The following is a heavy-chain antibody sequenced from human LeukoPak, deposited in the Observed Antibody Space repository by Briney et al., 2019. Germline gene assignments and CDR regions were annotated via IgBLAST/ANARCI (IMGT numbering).Heavy chain of an antibody. D-gene: IGHD1-26*01. CDR1: GGSISSSNW. J-gene: IGHJ4*02. CDR2: IYHSGST. CDR3: ARDIVGATGFDY. Sequence: SGTLSLTCAVSGGSISSSNWWSWVRPPPGKGLEWIGEIYHSGSTNYNPSLKSRVTISVDKSKNQFSLKLSSVTAAHTAVYYCARDIVGATGFDYWGQGTLVTVSS. V-gene: IGHV4-4*02.